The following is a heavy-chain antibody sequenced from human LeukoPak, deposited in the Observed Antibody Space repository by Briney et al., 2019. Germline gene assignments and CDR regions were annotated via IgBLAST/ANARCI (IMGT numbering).Heavy chain of an antibody. CDR1: GFTFDDYA. CDR3: ARQESRNYYFEGLDY. CDR2: ISWNSGSI. Sequence: GGSLRLSCAASGFTFDDYAIHWVRQAPGKGLEWVSGISWNSGSIGYADSVKGRFTISRDNSKNIVYLQMNSLKPDDTAVYSCARQESRNYYFEGLDYWGQGTLVTVSS. V-gene: IGHV3-9*01. D-gene: IGHD3-22*01. J-gene: IGHJ4*02.